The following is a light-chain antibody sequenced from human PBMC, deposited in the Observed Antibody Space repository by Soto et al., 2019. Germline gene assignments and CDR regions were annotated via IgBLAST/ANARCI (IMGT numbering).Light chain of an antibody. Sequence: ALTHPASVSGSPGQSITIACTGTSSDVGGHNYVSWYQHHADKAPKLMIYEVSNRPSGVSNRFSGSKSGNTASLTIYGLQAEDEADYYCSSFSSSSTLYVFGTGTKVTVL. J-gene: IGLJ1*01. CDR1: SSDVGGHNY. CDR2: EVS. V-gene: IGLV2-14*01. CDR3: SSFSSSSTLYV.